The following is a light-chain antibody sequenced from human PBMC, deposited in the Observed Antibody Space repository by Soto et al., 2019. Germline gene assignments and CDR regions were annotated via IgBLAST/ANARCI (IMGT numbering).Light chain of an antibody. J-gene: IGLJ1*01. CDR1: SSDVGAFDY. V-gene: IGLV2-14*01. CDR2: DVN. CDR3: CSHTTSKSYV. Sequence: QSALTQPASVSGSPGQSITIFCTGTSSDVGAFDYVSWYQQHPGKVPKLLIYDVNSRPTGVSNRFSGSKSANTASLTISGLQAEDDADYFCCSHTTSKSYVFGTGTKLTVL.